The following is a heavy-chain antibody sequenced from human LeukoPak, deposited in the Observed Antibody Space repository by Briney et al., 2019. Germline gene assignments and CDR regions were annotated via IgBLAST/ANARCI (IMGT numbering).Heavy chain of an antibody. CDR2: ISSSSSYT. J-gene: IGHJ4*02. V-gene: IGHV3-11*03. D-gene: IGHD1-1*01. CDR3: ALTTNNY. CDR1: GFTFSDYY. Sequence: GASLQISCAASGFTFSDYYMSWIRQGPGKGLEWVSYISSSSSYTNYADSVKGRFTISRDNAKNSLYLQMNSLRAEDTAMYYCALTTNNYWGQGTLVTVSS.